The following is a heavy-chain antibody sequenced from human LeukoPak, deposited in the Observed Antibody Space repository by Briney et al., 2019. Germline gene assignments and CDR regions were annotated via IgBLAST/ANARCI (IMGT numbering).Heavy chain of an antibody. CDR3: ARDYGGNSGGGSVY. Sequence: ASVKVSCTPSGYTFSSYGISWVRQAPGQGLEWMGWIRVYNGDTNYAQKFKGRVTMTTDTSTNTAYMELRSLRSDDTAVYYCARDYGGNSGGGSVYWGQGTLVTVSS. CDR2: IRVYNGDT. J-gene: IGHJ4*02. D-gene: IGHD4-23*01. V-gene: IGHV1-18*01. CDR1: GYTFSSYG.